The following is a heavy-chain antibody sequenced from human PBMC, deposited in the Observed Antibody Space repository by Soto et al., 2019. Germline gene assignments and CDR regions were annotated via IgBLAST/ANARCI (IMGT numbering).Heavy chain of an antibody. V-gene: IGHV3-23*01. CDR2: ISGSGDSK. J-gene: IGHJ4*02. CDR3: ARIPFDHVWGTDRYIPYLDY. Sequence: PGGSLRLSCAASGFTFSSYALSWVRQGPGKGLEWVSCISGSGDSKHYSDSLKGRFTISRDNSKTTLCLQMNSLRAEDTAVYYCARIPFDHVWGTDRYIPYLDYWGQGTQVTVSS. CDR1: GFTFSSYA. D-gene: IGHD3-16*02.